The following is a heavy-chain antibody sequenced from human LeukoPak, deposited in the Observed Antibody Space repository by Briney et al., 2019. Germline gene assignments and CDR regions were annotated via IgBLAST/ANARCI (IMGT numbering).Heavy chain of an antibody. Sequence: ASVKLSCTASGYIFTAYYIHWVRQAPGQGLEWMGWISPNTGGTNYAQNFQGRVTMTRATSVTTAYIDLRRLSDADTGVYYCAREKGGNYYPPDYWGQGNLVTVSS. CDR2: ISPNTGGT. J-gene: IGHJ4*02. V-gene: IGHV1-2*02. CDR1: GYIFTAYY. CDR3: AREKGGNYYPPDY. D-gene: IGHD1-26*01.